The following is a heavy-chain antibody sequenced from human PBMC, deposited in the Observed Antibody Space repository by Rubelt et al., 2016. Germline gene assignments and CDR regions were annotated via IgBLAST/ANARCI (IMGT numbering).Heavy chain of an antibody. V-gene: IGHV1-24*01. CDR3: ATASPYCSGGSCY. J-gene: IGHJ4*02. CDR2: FDPEDGET. D-gene: IGHD2-15*01. Sequence: QVQLVQSGAEVKKPGASVKVSCKVSGYTLTELSMHWVRQAPGKGLEWMGGFDPEDGETIYDRESQGRVSMTEDPSTDTAYMELRSLGSGDTAVYYCATASPYCSGGSCYWGQGTLVTVSS. CDR1: GYTLTELS.